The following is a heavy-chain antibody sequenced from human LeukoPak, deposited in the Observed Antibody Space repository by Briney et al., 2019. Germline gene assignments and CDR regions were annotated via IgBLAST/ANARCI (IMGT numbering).Heavy chain of an antibody. CDR1: GFTFSNYG. CDR2: IHRDETT. Sequence: PGGSLRLSCAASGFTFSNYGMNWVRQAPGKGLEWVSAIHRDETTHYADSVKGRFTISRDNSKNTLFLQMTDLRAEDTAVYYCARDYYGSGSYQFDYWGQGTLVTVSS. V-gene: IGHV3-66*01. J-gene: IGHJ4*02. CDR3: ARDYYGSGSYQFDY. D-gene: IGHD3-10*01.